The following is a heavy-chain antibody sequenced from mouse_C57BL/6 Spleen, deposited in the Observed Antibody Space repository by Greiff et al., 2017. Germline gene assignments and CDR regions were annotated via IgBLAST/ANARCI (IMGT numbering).Heavy chain of an antibody. V-gene: IGHV1-50*01. CDR3: ARGGGSSADAKGC. D-gene: IGHD1-1*01. CDR1: GYTFTSYW. Sequence: QVQLQQPGAELVKPGASVKLSCKASGYTFTSYWMQWVKQRPGQGLEWIGEIDPSDSYTNYNQKFKGKATLTVDTSSSTAYMQLSSLTSEDSAVYYCARGGGSSADAKGCWGKGTSVTVS. CDR2: IDPSDSYT. J-gene: IGHJ4*01.